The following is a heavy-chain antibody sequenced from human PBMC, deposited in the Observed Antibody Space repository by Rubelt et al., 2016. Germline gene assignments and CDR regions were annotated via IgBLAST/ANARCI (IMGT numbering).Heavy chain of an antibody. CDR1: GFTVSSNY. CDR2: IYSGGST. D-gene: IGHD1-26*01. V-gene: IGHV3-66*01. CDR3: ARDLRWELLPGDY. Sequence: EVQLVESGGGLVQPGGSLRLSCAASGFTVSSNYMSWVRQAPGKGLEWVSVIYSGGSTYYAASGKGRFTISRDNAKNSLYLQMNSLRAEDTAVYYCARDLRWELLPGDYWGQGTLVTVSS. J-gene: IGHJ4*02.